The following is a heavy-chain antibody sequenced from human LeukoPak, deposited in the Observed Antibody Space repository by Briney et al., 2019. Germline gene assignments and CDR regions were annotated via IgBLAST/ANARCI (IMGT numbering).Heavy chain of an antibody. D-gene: IGHD2-2*01. CDR2: IYSGESA. V-gene: IGHV3-66*01. CDR1: GFIVSSNY. Sequence: PGGSLRLSCAASGFIVSSNYMSWVRQAPGKGLEWVSTIYSGESAYYADSVKGRFTISRDNSKNALVLQMNSLTAADTAVYYCARDGGSGYCSSSNCYEGFDYWGQGTLVTVSS. J-gene: IGHJ4*02. CDR3: ARDGGSGYCSSSNCYEGFDY.